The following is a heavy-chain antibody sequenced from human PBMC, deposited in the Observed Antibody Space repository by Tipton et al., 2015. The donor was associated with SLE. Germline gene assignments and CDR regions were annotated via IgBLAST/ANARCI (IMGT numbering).Heavy chain of an antibody. CDR2: IYYSGST. CDR1: GGSISSHY. V-gene: IGHV4-59*11. CDR3: ARDRPPFL. Sequence: TLSLTCTVSGGSISSHYWSWIRQPPGKGLEWIGYIYYSGSTNYNPSLKSRVTISVDTSKNQFSLKLSSVTAADTAVYYCARDRPPFLWGQGTLVPVSS. J-gene: IGHJ4*02.